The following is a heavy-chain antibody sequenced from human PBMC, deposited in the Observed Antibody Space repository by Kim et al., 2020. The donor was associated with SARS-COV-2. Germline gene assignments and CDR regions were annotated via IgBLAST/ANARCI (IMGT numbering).Heavy chain of an antibody. Sequence: SETLSLTCTVSGGSMRGLFWAWMRQSAGKGLEWLGRIHSSGDTNYNPSLRDRLTMSADTSRKHFSLDLTHVTAADTAVYYCARDRGLAGAFDIWGQGTTVIVS. J-gene: IGHJ3*02. D-gene: IGHD6-13*01. CDR3: ARDRGLAGAFDI. CDR1: GGSMRGLF. CDR2: IHSSGDT. V-gene: IGHV4-4*07.